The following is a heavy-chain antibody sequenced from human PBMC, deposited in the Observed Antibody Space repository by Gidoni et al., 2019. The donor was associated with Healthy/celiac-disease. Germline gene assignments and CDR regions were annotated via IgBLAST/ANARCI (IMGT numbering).Heavy chain of an antibody. CDR1: GGSFSGYY. CDR2: INHSGST. Sequence: QVQLQPWGAGLLKPSETLSLTCAVYGGSFSGYYWSWIRQPPGKGLEWIGEINHSGSTNYNPSLKSRVTISVDTSKNQFSLKLSSVTAADTAVYYCARSAMRAGYFDYWGQGTLVTVSS. J-gene: IGHJ4*02. CDR3: ARSAMRAGYFDY. D-gene: IGHD5-18*01. V-gene: IGHV4-34*01.